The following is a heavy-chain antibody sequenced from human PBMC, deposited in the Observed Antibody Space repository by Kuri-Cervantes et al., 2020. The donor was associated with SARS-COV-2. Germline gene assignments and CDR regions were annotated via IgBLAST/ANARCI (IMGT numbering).Heavy chain of an antibody. V-gene: IGHV3-69-1*01. Sequence: ETLSLTCAASGFTFSDYYMNWVRQAPGKGLEWVSSISSSSTIYYADSVKGRFTISRDNSKNTLYLQMNSLRAEDTAVYYCARGTYYDFWSGSWAAYYYYMDVWGKGTTVTVSS. CDR2: ISSSSTI. J-gene: IGHJ6*03. CDR3: ARGTYYDFWSGSWAAYYYYMDV. D-gene: IGHD3-3*01. CDR1: GFTFSDYY.